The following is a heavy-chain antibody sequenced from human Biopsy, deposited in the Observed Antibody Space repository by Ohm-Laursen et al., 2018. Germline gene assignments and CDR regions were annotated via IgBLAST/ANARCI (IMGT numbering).Heavy chain of an antibody. J-gene: IGHJ6*02. V-gene: IGHV3-11*01. D-gene: IGHD4-23*01. CDR1: GFSFSDYH. Sequence: SLRLSCSAPGFSFSDYHMRWIRQAPGRGLEWVSYISGGGTIYYGDSMKGRVTISRDNAKNSLYLQMHSLRAEDTAVYYCARDTRWSPYSTDVWGQGTTVTVSS. CDR3: ARDTRWSPYSTDV. CDR2: ISGGGTI.